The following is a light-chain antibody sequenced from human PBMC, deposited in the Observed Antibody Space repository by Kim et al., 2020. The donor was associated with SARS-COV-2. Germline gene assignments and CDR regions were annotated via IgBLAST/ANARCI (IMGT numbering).Light chain of an antibody. J-gene: IGKJ4*01. CDR1: QDIRNH. CDR2: AAS. CDR3: QQFDTYPFT. V-gene: IGKV1-16*01. Sequence: ASVGDRVTISCRASQDIRNHVAWFQQKPGTAPRSLIYAASSLHIGVPSRFGGSGYGTDFILTISSLQPEDFATYYCQQFDTYPFTFGGGTKVEIK.